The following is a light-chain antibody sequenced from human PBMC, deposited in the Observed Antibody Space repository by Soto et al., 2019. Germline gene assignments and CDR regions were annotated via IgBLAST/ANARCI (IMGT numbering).Light chain of an antibody. CDR3: QQLNSYPPA. CDR1: QGISSS. CDR2: VAS. V-gene: IGKV1-9*01. Sequence: DIQLTQSPSLLSASVGERVTVTCRASQGISSSLAWYQQKAGKAPKLLIYVASTLRSGVPSRFSGSGSGTEFTLTISSLQPEDFATYYCQQLNSYPPAFGQGTKVEIK. J-gene: IGKJ1*01.